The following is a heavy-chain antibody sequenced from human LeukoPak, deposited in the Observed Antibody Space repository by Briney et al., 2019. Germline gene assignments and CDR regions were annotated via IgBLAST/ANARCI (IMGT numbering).Heavy chain of an antibody. CDR2: ISSSGSTI. D-gene: IGHD2-2*01. Sequence: PGGSLRLSRAASGFTFSSYEMNWVRQAPGKGLEWVSYISSSGSTIYYADSVKGRFTISRDNAKNSLYLQMNSLRAEGTAVYYCAKDDRYCSSTSCSLGAFDIWGQGTMVTVSS. J-gene: IGHJ3*02. CDR1: GFTFSSYE. CDR3: AKDDRYCSSTSCSLGAFDI. V-gene: IGHV3-48*03.